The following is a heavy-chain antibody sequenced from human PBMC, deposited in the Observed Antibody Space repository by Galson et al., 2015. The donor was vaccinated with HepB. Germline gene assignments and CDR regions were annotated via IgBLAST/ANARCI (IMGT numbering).Heavy chain of an antibody. V-gene: IGHV4-39*01. CDR1: GGSITSTSHY. D-gene: IGHD6-19*01. CDR3: ARQIAVAAEEYFQH. CDR2: IYYRGST. Sequence: ETLSLTCTVSGGSITSTSHYWGWIRQPPGKGLEWIGSIYYRGSTHYNPSLKSRFTISVDTSRNQFSLKLSSVTAADTAVYYCARQIAVAAEEYFQHWGQGTLVTVSS. J-gene: IGHJ1*01.